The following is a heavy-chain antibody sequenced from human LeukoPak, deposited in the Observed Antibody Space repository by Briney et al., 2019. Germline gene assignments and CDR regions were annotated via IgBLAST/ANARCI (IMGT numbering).Heavy chain of an antibody. V-gene: IGHV3-74*01. CDR1: GFTLSSYW. J-gene: IGHJ1*01. D-gene: IGHD3-22*01. CDR3: ARAPSEIGGYYPEYFRH. Sequence: GGSLRLSCAASGFTLSSYWMHWVRQAPGKGLVWVSRIKSDGSTRNADSVKGRFTISRDNAKNTVSLQMNSLRAEDTGVYYCARAPSEIGGYYPEYFRHWGQGTLVTV. CDR2: IKSDGST.